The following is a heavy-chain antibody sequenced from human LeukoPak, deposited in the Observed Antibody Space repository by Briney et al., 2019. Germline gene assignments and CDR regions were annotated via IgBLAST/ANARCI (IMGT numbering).Heavy chain of an antibody. CDR1: GGSFSGYY. CDR2: INHSGST. V-gene: IGHV4-34*01. J-gene: IGHJ6*03. D-gene: IGHD3-3*01. CDR3: ARGTTIFGTSYYYYYYYMDV. Sequence: SETLSLTCAVYGGSFSGYYWSWIRQPPGKGLEWIGEINHSGSTNYNPSLKGRVTISVDTSKNQFSLKLSSVTAADTAVYYCARGTTIFGTSYYYYYYYMDVWGKGTTVTVSS.